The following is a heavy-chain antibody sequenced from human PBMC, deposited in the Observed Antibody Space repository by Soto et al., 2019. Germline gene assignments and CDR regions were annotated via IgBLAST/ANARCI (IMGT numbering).Heavy chain of an antibody. CDR3: TRETVAGITGLDY. Sequence: EVQLLESGGDLVQPGGSLRLSCAASGFNVGAFAVNWVRQAPGKGLEWVSGISVSDAFIYYADSVRGRFSISRDASENLLYLQMNSLRVNDTALYYCTRETVAGITGLDYWGPGTLVTGSS. CDR2: ISVSDAFI. J-gene: IGHJ4*02. CDR1: GFNVGAFA. D-gene: IGHD1-20*01. V-gene: IGHV3-23*01.